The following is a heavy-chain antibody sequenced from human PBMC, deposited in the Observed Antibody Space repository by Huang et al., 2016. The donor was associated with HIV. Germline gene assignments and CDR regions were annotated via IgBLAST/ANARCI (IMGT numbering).Heavy chain of an antibody. CDR2: LSYTGKM. Sequence: QMRFQESGPGLVKPSGTLSLTCNVSGGSINTGRYYWCWIRQPPGKGLEWVGSLSYTGKMHCDQSLKGGLTMSADTSKNQVSLNLSSWTAADTAIYYCARNHDFWRGRMFAISYFDVWGRGTLVTVAS. J-gene: IGHJ2*01. CDR1: GGSINTGRYY. D-gene: IGHD3-3*01. CDR3: ARNHDFWRGRMFAISYFDV. V-gene: IGHV4-39*01.